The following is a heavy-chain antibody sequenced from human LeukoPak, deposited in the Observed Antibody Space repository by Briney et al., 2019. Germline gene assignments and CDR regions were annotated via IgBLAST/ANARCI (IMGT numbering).Heavy chain of an antibody. V-gene: IGHV3-7*01. D-gene: IGHD3-16*01. J-gene: IGHJ4*02. CDR3: ASLGGASPD. Sequence: PGGSLRLSCAASGFTFSSYGMSWVRQAPGKGLEWVANIKQDGSEKYYVDSVKGRFTISRDNAKNSLYLQMNILRAEDTAVYYCASLGGASPDWGQGTLVTVSS. CDR2: IKQDGSEK. CDR1: GFTFSSYG.